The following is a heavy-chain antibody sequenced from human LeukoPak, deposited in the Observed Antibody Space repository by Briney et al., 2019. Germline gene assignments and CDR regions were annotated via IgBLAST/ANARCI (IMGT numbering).Heavy chain of an antibody. D-gene: IGHD5-24*01. J-gene: IGHJ4*02. Sequence: ASVKVSCKASGGTFSSYAISWVRQAPGQGLEWMGGIIPIFGTANYAQKFQGRVTITADESTSTAYMELSSLRSEDTAVYYCARAGGGLATITFDYWGQGTLVTVSS. V-gene: IGHV1-69*13. CDR3: ARAGGGLATITFDY. CDR1: GGTFSSYA. CDR2: IIPIFGTA.